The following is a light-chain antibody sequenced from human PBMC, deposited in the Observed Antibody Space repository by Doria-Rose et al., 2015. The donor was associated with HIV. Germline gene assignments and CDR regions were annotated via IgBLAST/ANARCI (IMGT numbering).Light chain of an antibody. CDR1: SSDVGGYNR. V-gene: IGLV2-8*01. Sequence: ASGSPGQSVAISCTGTSSDVGGYNRVSWYQQHPGKAPKHMIYEVSQRPSGVPDRFSGSKSGNTASLTVSGLQADDEADYYCSSYADNRWVFGGGTKLTVL. J-gene: IGLJ3*02. CDR3: SSYADNRWV. CDR2: EVS.